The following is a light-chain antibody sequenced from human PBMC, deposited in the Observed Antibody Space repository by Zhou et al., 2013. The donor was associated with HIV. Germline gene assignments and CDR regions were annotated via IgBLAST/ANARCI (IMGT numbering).Light chain of an antibody. CDR3: QQYDDLPLT. V-gene: IGKV1-33*01. CDR2: DTA. CDR1: RDIRVF. Sequence: DVQMTQSPSSLSASIGDRVTVTCQASRDIRVFLNWYHQRPGRAPKLLIYDTAILERGVPSRFRGGASGSNFTFTITSLQPEDSGTFYCQQYDDLPLTFGGGTKVEI. J-gene: IGKJ4*01.